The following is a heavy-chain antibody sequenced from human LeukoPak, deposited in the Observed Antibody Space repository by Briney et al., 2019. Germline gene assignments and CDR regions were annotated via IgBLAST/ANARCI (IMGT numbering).Heavy chain of an antibody. V-gene: IGHV4-30-4*01. J-gene: IGHJ4*02. Sequence: SETLSPTCTVSGGSISSGDYYWSWIRQPPGKGLEWIGYIYYSGSTYYNPSHKSRVTISVDTSKNQFSLKPSSVTAADTAVYYCARGTVVTPGLDYWGQGTLVTVSS. D-gene: IGHD4-23*01. CDR3: ARGTVVTPGLDY. CDR1: GGSISSGDYY. CDR2: IYYSGST.